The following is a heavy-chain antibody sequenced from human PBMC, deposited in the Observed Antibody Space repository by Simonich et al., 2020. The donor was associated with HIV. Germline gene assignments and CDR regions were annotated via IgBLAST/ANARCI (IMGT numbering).Heavy chain of an antibody. J-gene: IGHJ4*02. Sequence: QVQLVESGGGVVQPGRSLRLSCAASGFTFSGYGLHWVRQARAKGLEWGAVIWYDGKIKYYAHSVKGRFTISRDNSKNTLYLQMNSLRAEDTAMYYCVRRFDYGGDYWGQGTLVTVSS. D-gene: IGHD4-17*01. V-gene: IGHV3-33*01. CDR3: VRRFDYGGDY. CDR1: GFTFSGYG. CDR2: IWYDGKIK.